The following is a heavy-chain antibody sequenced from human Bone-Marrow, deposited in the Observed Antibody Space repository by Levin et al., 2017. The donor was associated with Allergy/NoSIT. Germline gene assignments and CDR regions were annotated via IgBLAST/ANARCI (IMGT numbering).Heavy chain of an antibody. V-gene: IGHV3-33*01. J-gene: IGHJ4*02. CDR3: ARDQSILVRGIINAPSHYYFDS. CDR2: LWYDGSNI. Sequence: PGGSLRLSCEASGFTFSDFGMHWVRQAPGKGLEWVAVLWYDGSNIYYADSVRGRFTISRDNSKNTLYLQMNSLRVEDTAVYYCARDQSILVRGIINAPSHYYFDSWGQGTLVTVSS. D-gene: IGHD3-10*01. CDR1: GFTFSDFG.